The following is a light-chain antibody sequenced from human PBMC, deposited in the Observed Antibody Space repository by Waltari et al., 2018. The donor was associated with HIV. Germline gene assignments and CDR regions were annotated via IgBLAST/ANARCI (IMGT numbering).Light chain of an antibody. CDR2: GNS. CDR1: SSTIGATYD. CDR3: QSYDSSLSGWV. V-gene: IGLV1-40*01. J-gene: IGLJ3*02. Sequence: QSVLTQPPSVSGAPGQRVTISCTGSSSTIGATYDVPWYQQLPGTAPKLLIFGNSNRPSGVPDRFSGSKSGTSASLAITGLQAEDEADYYCQSYDSSLSGWVFGGGTKLTVL.